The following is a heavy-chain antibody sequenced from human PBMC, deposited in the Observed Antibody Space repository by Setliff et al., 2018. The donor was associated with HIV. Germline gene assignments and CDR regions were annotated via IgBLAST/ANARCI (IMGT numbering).Heavy chain of an antibody. V-gene: IGHV1-69*05. CDR3: ARADYDLLTGSYGALDS. Sequence: SVKVSCKASGGTFSSYVISWVRQAPGQGPEWMGGIIPMYGVANYAQKFQGRVTITTDESTSTAYMELSSLRSEDTAVYYCARADYDLLTGSYGALDSWGQGTLVTVSS. D-gene: IGHD3-9*01. J-gene: IGHJ4*02. CDR1: GGTFSSYV. CDR2: IIPMYGVA.